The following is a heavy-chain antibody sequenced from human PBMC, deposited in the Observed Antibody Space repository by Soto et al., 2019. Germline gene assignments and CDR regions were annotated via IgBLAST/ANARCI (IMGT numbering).Heavy chain of an antibody. CDR1: GGTLSNYN. CDR2: ISPILGIT. Sequence: QVHLVQSGAEVKKPGSSVKVSCKASGGTLSNYNFNWVRQAPGQGLEWMGRISPILGITDYAQRFQGRVTITADKSTSIAYMEVNNLRSEDTAVYYCAPSFAPMRDNWFDPWRQGTLVTVSS. J-gene: IGHJ5*02. CDR3: APSFAPMRDNWFDP. V-gene: IGHV1-69*02.